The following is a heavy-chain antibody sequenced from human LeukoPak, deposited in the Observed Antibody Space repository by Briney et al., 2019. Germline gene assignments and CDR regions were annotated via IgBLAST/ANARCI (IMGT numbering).Heavy chain of an antibody. J-gene: IGHJ6*02. CDR3: ARDIGHSRLGYCSGGSCYAPRKYYGMDV. D-gene: IGHD2-15*01. Sequence: GGSLRLSCAASGYTFSSYAMHWVRQAPGKGLEWVAVISYDGSNKYYADSVKGRFTISRDNSKNTLYLQMNSLRAEDTAVYYCARDIGHSRLGYCSGGSCYAPRKYYGMDVWGQGTTVTVSS. CDR1: GYTFSSYA. V-gene: IGHV3-30*04. CDR2: ISYDGSNK.